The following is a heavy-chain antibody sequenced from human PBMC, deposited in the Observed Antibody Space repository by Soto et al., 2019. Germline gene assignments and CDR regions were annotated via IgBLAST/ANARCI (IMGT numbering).Heavy chain of an antibody. Sequence: GGSLRLSCAASGFTFGSYGMHWVRQAPGKGLERAAIISYDGSIKFYGDSVKGRFTISRDNSKNTVYLQMNNLRSDDTAVYYCARGSPPDYWGQGTLVTVSS. V-gene: IGHV3-30*03. CDR3: ARGSPPDY. J-gene: IGHJ4*02. CDR1: GFTFGSYG. CDR2: ISYDGSIK.